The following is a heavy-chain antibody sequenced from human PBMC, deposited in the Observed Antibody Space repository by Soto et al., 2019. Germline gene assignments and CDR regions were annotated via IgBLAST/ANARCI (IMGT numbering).Heavy chain of an antibody. CDR1: GFTFSSYA. CDR2: ISSNGGST. Sequence: GGSLRLSCSASGFTFSSYAMHWVRQAPGKGLEYVSAISSNGGSTYYADSVKGRFTISRDNSKNTLYLQMSSLRAEDTAVYYCVKGGFCSSTSCYGEDLYYFDYWGQGTLVTVSS. CDR3: VKGGFCSSTSCYGEDLYYFDY. J-gene: IGHJ4*02. D-gene: IGHD2-2*01. V-gene: IGHV3-64D*08.